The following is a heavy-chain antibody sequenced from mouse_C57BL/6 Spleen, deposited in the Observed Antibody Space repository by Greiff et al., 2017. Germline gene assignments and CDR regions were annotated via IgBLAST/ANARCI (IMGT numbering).Heavy chain of an antibody. CDR3: AREASSHYFDY. J-gene: IGHJ2*01. CDR1: GYTFTSYT. V-gene: IGHV1-4*01. D-gene: IGHD1-1*01. CDR2: INPSSGYT. Sequence: QVQLKESGAELARPGASVKMSCKASGYTFTSYTMHLVKQRPGQGLEWIGYINPSSGYTKYNQKFKDKATLTADKSSSTAYMQLSSLTSEDSAVXYCAREASSHYFDYWGQGTTLTVFS.